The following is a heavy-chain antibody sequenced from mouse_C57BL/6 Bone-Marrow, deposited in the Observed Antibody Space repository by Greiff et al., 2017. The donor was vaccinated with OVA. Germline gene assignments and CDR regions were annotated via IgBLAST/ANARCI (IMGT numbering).Heavy chain of an antibody. D-gene: IGHD2-2*01. V-gene: IGHV1-85*01. CDR2: IYPRDGST. CDR3: ARSPPYGYDAWFAY. CDR1: GYTFTSYD. J-gene: IGHJ3*01. Sequence: VQLQQSGPELVKPGASVKLSCKASGYTFTSYDINWVKQRPGQGLEWIGWIYPRDGSTKYNEKFKGKATLTVDTSSSTAYMELHSLTSEDSAVYFCARSPPYGYDAWFAYWRQGTLVTVSA.